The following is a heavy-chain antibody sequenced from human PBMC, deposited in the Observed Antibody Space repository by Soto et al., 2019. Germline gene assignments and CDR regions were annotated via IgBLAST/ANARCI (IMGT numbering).Heavy chain of an antibody. CDR1: CGSINNGGYS. D-gene: IGHD3-9*01. J-gene: IGHJ3*02. Sequence: TLSLTCAVSCGSINNGGYSWSWLRQPPGKGLEWIGYISHGGNTYYNPSLRSRVIMSIDKSKNHFSLGLKSVTAADTATYYCARTSYDILTGRLDAFDIWGQGTMVTVSS. CDR3: ARTSYDILTGRLDAFDI. CDR2: ISHGGNT. V-gene: IGHV4-30-2*01.